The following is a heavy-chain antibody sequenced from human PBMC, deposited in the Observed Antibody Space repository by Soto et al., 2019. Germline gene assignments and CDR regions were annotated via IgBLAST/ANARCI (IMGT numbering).Heavy chain of an antibody. CDR1: GGTFSSYA. CDR3: AFYGDVQYYYYGMDV. D-gene: IGHD4-17*01. J-gene: IGHJ6*02. Sequence: SVKVSCKASGGTFSSYAISWVRQAPGQGLEWMGGIIPIFGTANYAQKFQGRVTITADESTSTAYMELSSLRSEDTAVYYCAFYGDVQYYYYGMDVWGQGTTVTVSS. CDR2: IIPIFGTA. V-gene: IGHV1-69*13.